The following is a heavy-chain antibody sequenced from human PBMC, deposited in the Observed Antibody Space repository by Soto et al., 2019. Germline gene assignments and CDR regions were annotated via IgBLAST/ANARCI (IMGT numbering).Heavy chain of an antibody. CDR2: IYPGDSNT. CDR1: GYSFTSYW. V-gene: IGHV5-51*01. Sequence: PGESLKISCRGSGYSFTSYWIAWVRQMPGKGLEWMGIIYPGDSNTRYSPSFQGQVTISADKSISTAYLQWSSLKASDTAMYYCARQSVDTYARSDYWGQGTLVTVSS. CDR3: ARQSVDTYARSDY. J-gene: IGHJ4*02. D-gene: IGHD3-10*02.